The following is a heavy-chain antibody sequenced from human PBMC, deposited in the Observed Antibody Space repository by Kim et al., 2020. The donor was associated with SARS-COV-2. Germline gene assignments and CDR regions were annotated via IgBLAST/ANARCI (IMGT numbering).Heavy chain of an antibody. V-gene: IGHV4-4*07. CDR3: ARQGSGAWPLYYGMDV. CDR1: GGSISSYY. Sequence: SETLSLTCTVSGGSISSYYWSWIRQPAGKGLEWIGRLYTGGSTNYNPSLRSRVTMSLDTSKNQFSLKLSSVTAADTAVYYCARQGSGAWPLYYGMDVWRQGTTASVCS. CDR2: LYTGGST. J-gene: IGHJ6*02.